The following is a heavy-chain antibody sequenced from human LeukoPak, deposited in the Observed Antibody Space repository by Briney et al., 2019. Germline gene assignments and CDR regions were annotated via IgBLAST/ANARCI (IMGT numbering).Heavy chain of an antibody. CDR1: GLTFSSHA. V-gene: IGHV3-23*01. D-gene: IGHD1-26*01. J-gene: IGHJ4*02. CDR3: PPGETYFAVFDY. Sequence: GGSLRLSCVASGLTFSSHAMTWVRQTPGKGLEWVSGITSSGGNTYHADSVKGRFTISRDNSKNTLYLQMNNLRAKDTAVASRPPGETYFAVFDYWGQGTLVTVSS. CDR2: ITSSGGNT.